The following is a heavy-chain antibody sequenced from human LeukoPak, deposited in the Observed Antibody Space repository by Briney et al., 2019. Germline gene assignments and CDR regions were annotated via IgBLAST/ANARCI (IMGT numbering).Heavy chain of an antibody. CDR3: ARTVTTLISDYYYYYMDV. J-gene: IGHJ6*03. CDR2: ISAYNGKT. D-gene: IGHD4-17*01. CDR1: GYTFSRYG. V-gene: IGHV1-18*01. Sequence: ASVTVSCKASGYTFSRYGISWVRQAPGQGLEWMGWISAYNGKTNYADHLQGRVSVTTDTSTSKAHMELRSLRSDDTAVYYCARTVTTLISDYYYYYMDVWGKGTTVTISS.